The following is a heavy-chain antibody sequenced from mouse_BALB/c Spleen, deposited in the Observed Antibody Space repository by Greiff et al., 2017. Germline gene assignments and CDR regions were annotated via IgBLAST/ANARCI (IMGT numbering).Heavy chain of an antibody. Sequence: QVQLQQSGAGLVKPGASVKLSCKASGYTFTEYIIHWVKQRPGQGLEWIGWVYPGNVNTKYNEKFKGKATLTADKSSSTAYMQLSSLTSEDSAVYFCAREGGTGYFDYWGQGTTLTVSS. CDR1: GYTFTEYI. CDR3: AREGGTGYFDY. D-gene: IGHD4-1*01. V-gene: IGHV1S56*01. J-gene: IGHJ2*01. CDR2: VYPGNVNT.